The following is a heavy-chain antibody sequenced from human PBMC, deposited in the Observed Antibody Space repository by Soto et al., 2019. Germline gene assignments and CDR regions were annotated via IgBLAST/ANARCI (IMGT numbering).Heavy chain of an antibody. CDR3: ARGGYSYGHIDY. CDR2: ISSTDRTR. CDR1: GFTFSSYS. V-gene: IGHV3-48*02. D-gene: IGHD5-18*01. Sequence: EVQLVESGGGLVQPGGSLRLACAASGFTFSSYSMNWVRQAPGKGLEWVSYISSTDRTRYYADSVKGRFTIPRDNAKNSLYLQMNSLRDDDTAVYYCARGGYSYGHIDYWGQGTLVTVSS. J-gene: IGHJ4*02.